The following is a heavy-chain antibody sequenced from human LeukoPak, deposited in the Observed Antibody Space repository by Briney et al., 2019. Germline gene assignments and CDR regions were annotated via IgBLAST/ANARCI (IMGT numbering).Heavy chain of an antibody. CDR2: IHPGDSDS. V-gene: IGHV5-51*01. J-gene: IGHJ6*03. D-gene: IGHD4/OR15-4a*01. CDR3: ARLLTTSRDFYYYMDV. CDR1: GYIFTNYW. Sequence: GESLKISCKASGYIFTNYWIAWVRQMPGKGLEWMGIIHPGDSDSRYSSSFQGQVTISADKSITTAYLQWNSLKASDTAMYYCARLLTTSRDFYYYMDVWGKGTTVTVSS.